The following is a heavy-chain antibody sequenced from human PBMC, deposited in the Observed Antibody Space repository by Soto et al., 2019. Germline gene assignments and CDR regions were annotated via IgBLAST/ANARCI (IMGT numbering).Heavy chain of an antibody. J-gene: IGHJ4*02. D-gene: IGHD3-10*01. CDR3: VREYYGSGVL. Sequence: GGSLSLSCAASGFTFISYAMSWVRQAPGKGLEWVSAISDGGHNTYSADSVKGRFTISRDDLKGTLYLQMNSLRAEDTALYYCVREYYGSGVLWGQGTLVTVSS. CDR2: ISDGGHNT. V-gene: IGHV3-23*01. CDR1: GFTFISYA.